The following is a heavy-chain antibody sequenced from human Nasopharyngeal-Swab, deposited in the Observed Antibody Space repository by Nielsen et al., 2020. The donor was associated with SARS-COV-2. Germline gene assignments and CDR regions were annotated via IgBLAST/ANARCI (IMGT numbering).Heavy chain of an antibody. CDR2: ISYDGSNK. CDR1: GFTFSSYA. CDR3: ARGAGGPFDY. J-gene: IGHJ4*02. D-gene: IGHD3-16*01. Sequence: GESLKISCAASGFTFSSYAMHWVRQAPGKGLEWVAVISYDGSNKYYADSVKGRFTIPRDNSKNTLYLQMNSLRAEDTAVYYCARGAGGPFDYWGQGTLVTVSS. V-gene: IGHV3-30-3*01.